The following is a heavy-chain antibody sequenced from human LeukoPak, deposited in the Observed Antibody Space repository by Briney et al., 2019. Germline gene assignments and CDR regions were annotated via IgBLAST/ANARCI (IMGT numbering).Heavy chain of an antibody. CDR2: IYSGGDT. CDR3: ARGLYYYGSGTFDP. D-gene: IGHD3-10*01. Sequence: GGSLRPSCVASGFTVSNNYMTWVRQAPGKGLEWVSLIYSGGDTDSADSVKGRFSISRDNSKNTLYLQMNNLRTEDTAVYYCARGLYYYGSGTFDPWGQGTLVTVSS. J-gene: IGHJ5*02. CDR1: GFTVSNNY. V-gene: IGHV3-66*02.